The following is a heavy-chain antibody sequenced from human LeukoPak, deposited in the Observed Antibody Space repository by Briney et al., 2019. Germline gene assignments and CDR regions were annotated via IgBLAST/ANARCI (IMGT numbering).Heavy chain of an antibody. D-gene: IGHD6-19*01. CDR3: ARDSPYSSGFDDAFDI. CDR1: GYTFTSYG. CDR2: ISAYNGNT. J-gene: IGHJ3*02. Sequence: ASVKVSCKASGYTFTSYGISWVRQAPGQGLEWMGWISAYNGNTNYAQKLQGRVTMTTDTSTSTAYMELRSLRSDDTAVYYCARDSPYSSGFDDAFDIWGQGTMVTVSS. V-gene: IGHV1-18*01.